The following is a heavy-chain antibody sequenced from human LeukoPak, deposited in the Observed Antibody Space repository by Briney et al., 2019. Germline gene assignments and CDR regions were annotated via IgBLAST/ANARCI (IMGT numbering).Heavy chain of an antibody. CDR1: GGSISTYY. J-gene: IGHJ5*02. Sequence: PSETLSLTCTVSGGSISTYYWSWIRQPPGKGLEWIGYIYYSGSTSYNPSLKSRVTISVDTSKNQFSLKLSSVTAADAAVYYCARRDRVDSSSWYNWFDPWGQGTLVTVSS. V-gene: IGHV4-59*01. D-gene: IGHD6-13*01. CDR3: ARRDRVDSSSWYNWFDP. CDR2: IYYSGST.